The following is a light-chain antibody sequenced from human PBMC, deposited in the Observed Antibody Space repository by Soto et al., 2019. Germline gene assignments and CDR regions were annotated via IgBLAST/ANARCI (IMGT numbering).Light chain of an antibody. CDR2: AAS. CDR3: QQSYSTWT. J-gene: IGKJ1*01. CDR1: QTISSY. Sequence: DIQMTQSPSSLSASVGDRVTITCRASQTISSYLNWYQQKPGKAPKLLIYAASSLQSGVPLRFSGSGSGTDFSLTISSLQPEDFATYYCQQSYSTWTFGQGTKVEIK. V-gene: IGKV1-39*01.